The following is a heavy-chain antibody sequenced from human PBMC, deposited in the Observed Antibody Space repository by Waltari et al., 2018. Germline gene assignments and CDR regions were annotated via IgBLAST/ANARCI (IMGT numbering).Heavy chain of an antibody. D-gene: IGHD5-12*01. CDR3: ARHWKKSGYRFDP. CDR1: GGSISSSSSY. Sequence: QLQLQESGPGLVKPSETLSLTCTVSGGSISSSSSYWGWLRQSPGKGLEWIGNIYYSGSTYYGGSTYYNPTLKSRVSISGDTSKNQFSLKLSSVTAADTAVYYCARHWKKSGYRFDPWGQGTLVTVSS. V-gene: IGHV4-39*01. J-gene: IGHJ5*02. CDR2: IYYSGSTYYGGST.